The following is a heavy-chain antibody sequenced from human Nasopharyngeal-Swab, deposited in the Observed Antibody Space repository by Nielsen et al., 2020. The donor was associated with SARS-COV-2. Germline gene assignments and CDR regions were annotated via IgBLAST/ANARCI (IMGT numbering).Heavy chain of an antibody. CDR3: AKSVGGIQLWSHLDY. D-gene: IGHD5-18*01. J-gene: IGHJ4*02. CDR1: GFTFSSYA. CDR2: ISGSGDRT. Sequence: GESLKISCAASGFTFSSYAMNWVRQAPGKGLEWVPGISGSGDRTYYTDSVKGRFTISRDKSKNTLYLQMNSLRAEDTAVYYCAKSVGGIQLWSHLDYWGQGTLVTVSS. V-gene: IGHV3-23*01.